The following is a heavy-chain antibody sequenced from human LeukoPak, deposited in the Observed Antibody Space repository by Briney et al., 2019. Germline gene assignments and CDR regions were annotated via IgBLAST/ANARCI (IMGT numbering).Heavy chain of an antibody. CDR3: ASGRGQN. V-gene: IGHV3-53*01. J-gene: IGHJ4*02. CDR1: GFSVNVNF. CDR2: IHNDGPT. D-gene: IGHD3-10*01. Sequence: PGGSLRLSCAVSGFSVNVNFMGWVRQAPGKGLEWVSLIHNDGPTYYADSVKGRFTISRDNSKTTLYLQMNSLRAEDTALYYYASGRGQNWGQGTLVTVSS.